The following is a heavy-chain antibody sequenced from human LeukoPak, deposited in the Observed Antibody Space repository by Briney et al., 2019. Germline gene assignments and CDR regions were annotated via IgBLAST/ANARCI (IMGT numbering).Heavy chain of an antibody. CDR3: EGVSGDIVVVPAAYYYYYGMDV. V-gene: IGHV1-69*06. Sequence: GASVKVSCKASVGTFSSYSISWVRQAPGQGLECMGGIIPIFATANYAQKFQGRVTITAHKSTSTPYMELRSLGSEETAVYYCEGVSGDIVVVPAAYYYYYGMDVWGKGTTVTVSS. CDR2: IIPIFATA. CDR1: VGTFSSYS. D-gene: IGHD2-2*01. J-gene: IGHJ6*04.